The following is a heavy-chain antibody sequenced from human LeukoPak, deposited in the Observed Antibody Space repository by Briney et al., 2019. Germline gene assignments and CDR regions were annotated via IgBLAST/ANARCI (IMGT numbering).Heavy chain of an antibody. Sequence: SDTLSLTCTLSGGSISSYYWSWLRQPPGKGLEWIGYIYYSGSTNYNPSLKSRVTISVDTSKNQFSLKLSSVTAADTAVYYCARLGIYSRTAFWFDPWGQGTLVTVSS. CDR3: ARLGIYSRTAFWFDP. V-gene: IGHV4-59*08. CDR1: GGSISSYY. CDR2: IYYSGST. D-gene: IGHD3-3*02. J-gene: IGHJ5*02.